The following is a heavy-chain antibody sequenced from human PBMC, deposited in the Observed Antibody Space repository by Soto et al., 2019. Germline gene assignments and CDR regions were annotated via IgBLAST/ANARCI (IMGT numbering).Heavy chain of an antibody. V-gene: IGHV3-74*01. D-gene: IGHD2-15*01. CDR1: GFTLSSRW. Sequence: EVPLVESGGGLVQPGGSLTLSCVVSGFTLSSRWMHWVRQTPGKGLVWISRIKTDGSTTNYADSVKGRFTISRDNAKNTLYLHMHSLRPEDSAMYYCARDQDTYGQAVFDSWGQGTLVTVSS. CDR3: ARDQDTYGQAVFDS. J-gene: IGHJ4*02. CDR2: IKTDGSTT.